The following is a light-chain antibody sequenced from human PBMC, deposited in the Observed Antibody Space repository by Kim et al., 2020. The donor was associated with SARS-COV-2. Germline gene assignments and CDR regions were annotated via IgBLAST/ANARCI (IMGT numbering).Light chain of an antibody. CDR3: TAWDGSLNGQV. V-gene: IGLV1-44*01. J-gene: IGLJ3*02. CDR1: SSNIGGHT. CDR2: SND. Sequence: GQRVTVSCSGSSSNIGGHTVNWYQQFPGTTPKLLIYSNDQRPSGVPDRFSGSKSGTSASLAISGLQSDDEADYYCTAWDGSLNGQVFGGGTQLTVL.